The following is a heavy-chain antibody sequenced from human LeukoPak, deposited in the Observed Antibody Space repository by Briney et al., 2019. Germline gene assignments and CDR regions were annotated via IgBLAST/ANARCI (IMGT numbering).Heavy chain of an antibody. J-gene: IGHJ4*02. Sequence: PGRSLRLSCAASGFTFSSYAMHWVRQAPGKGLEWVAVISYDGSNKYYADSVEGRFTISRDNSKNTLYLQMNSLRAEDTAVYYCASARWFGELWSFDYWGQGTLVTVSS. CDR1: GFTFSSYA. V-gene: IGHV3-30*04. CDR2: ISYDGSNK. D-gene: IGHD3-10*01. CDR3: ASARWFGELWSFDY.